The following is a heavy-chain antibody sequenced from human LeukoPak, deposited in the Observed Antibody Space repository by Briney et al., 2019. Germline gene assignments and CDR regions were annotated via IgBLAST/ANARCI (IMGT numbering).Heavy chain of an antibody. Sequence: GGSLRLSCATSGFTVSSNYMSWVRQAPGKGLEWVSVIYSGGSTYYADSVKGRFTISRDNSKNTLYLQMNSLRAEDTAVYYCSHTRPDDYYDSSGNDNFDYWGQGTLVTVSS. CDR3: SHTRPDDYYDSSGNDNFDY. V-gene: IGHV3-66*01. CDR2: IYSGGST. D-gene: IGHD3-22*01. CDR1: GFTVSSNY. J-gene: IGHJ4*02.